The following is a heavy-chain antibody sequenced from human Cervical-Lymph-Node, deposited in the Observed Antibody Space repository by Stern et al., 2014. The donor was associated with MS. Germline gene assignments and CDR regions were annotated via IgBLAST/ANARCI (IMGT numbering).Heavy chain of an antibody. CDR2: IIPVFGTV. D-gene: IGHD3-10*01. V-gene: IGHV1-69*06. CDR3: AREISSLALDV. Sequence: VQLVESGPEVKKSGSSVKVSCKASGGDFDTFAISWVRQAPGQGLEWMGGIIPVFGTVEYAQKFQGRVTITAEKSTSTSYMEMTNLRSEDTAVYYCAREISSLALDVWGQGTTVTVS. CDR1: GGDFDTFA. J-gene: IGHJ6*02.